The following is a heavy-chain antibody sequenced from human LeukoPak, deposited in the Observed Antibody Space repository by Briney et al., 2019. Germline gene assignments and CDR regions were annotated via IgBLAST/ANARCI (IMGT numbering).Heavy chain of an antibody. D-gene: IGHD3-22*01. V-gene: IGHV4-59*06. CDR3: ARRYYYDSSGYFYWFDP. CDR1: GGSISSYY. Sequence: PSETLSLTCTVSGGSISSYYWSWIRQPPGKGLEWIGYIYYSGSTYYNPSLKSRVTISVDTSKNQFSLKLSSVTAADTAVYYCARRYYYDSSGYFYWFDPWGQGTLVTVSS. J-gene: IGHJ5*02. CDR2: IYYSGST.